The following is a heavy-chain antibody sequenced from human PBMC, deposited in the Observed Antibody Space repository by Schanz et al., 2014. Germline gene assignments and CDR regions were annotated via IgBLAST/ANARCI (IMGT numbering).Heavy chain of an antibody. Sequence: EVQLVESGGGWVQPGGSLRLSCAASGFTFSSYAMSWVRQAPGKGLEWVSLISDSGDTAYYADSVKGRFTISRDNFKGALYLQMSSLRAEDTAVYYCARPALWFGDNCFDPWGQGTLVTVSS. CDR3: ARPALWFGDNCFDP. D-gene: IGHD3-10*01. CDR2: ISDSGDTA. J-gene: IGHJ5*02. CDR1: GFTFSSYA. V-gene: IGHV3-23*04.